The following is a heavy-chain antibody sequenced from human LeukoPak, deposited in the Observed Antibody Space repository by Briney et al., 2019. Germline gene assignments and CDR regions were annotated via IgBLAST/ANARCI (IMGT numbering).Heavy chain of an antibody. CDR2: INEDGSII. CDR1: GFTFSSYW. J-gene: IGHJ4*02. V-gene: IGHV3-74*01. CDR3: ATDSPETAAFDY. Sequence: GGSLRLSCAASGFTFSSYWMHWVRQVPGKGLVWVSRINEDGSIISYADSVKGRFTISRDNAKNSLYLQMDSLRAEDTAVYHCATDSPETAAFDYWGQGTLVTVSS. D-gene: IGHD1-1*01.